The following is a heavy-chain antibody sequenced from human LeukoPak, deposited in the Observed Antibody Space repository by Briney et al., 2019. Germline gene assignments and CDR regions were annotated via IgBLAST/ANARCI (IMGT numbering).Heavy chain of an antibody. D-gene: IGHD2-21*02. J-gene: IGHJ6*02. CDR1: GFTFSSHS. CDR3: ARDLVVVTGIPGYYYSMDV. CDR2: ITSSSSYI. Sequence: GGSLRLSCAASGFTFSSHSMNWVRQAPGKGLEWVSSITSSSSYIFYADSVEGRFTISRDNAKNALYLQMNSLRAEDTAVYYCARDLVVVTGIPGYYYSMDVWGQGTTVTVSS. V-gene: IGHV3-21*01.